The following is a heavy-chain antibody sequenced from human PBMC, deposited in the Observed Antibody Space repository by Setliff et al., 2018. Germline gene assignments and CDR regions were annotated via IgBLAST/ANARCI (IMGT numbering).Heavy chain of an antibody. V-gene: IGHV3-21*01. CDR1: GFTFSNYG. J-gene: IGHJ5*02. D-gene: IGHD6-6*01. CDR3: ARAPSSSSASWFDP. CDR2: ISGSSSYI. Sequence: GGSLRLSCVASGFTFSNYGMHWVRQAPGKGLEWVSCISGSSSYIYYADSVKGRFTISRDNAKNSLYLQMNSLRAEDTAVYYCARAPSSSSASWFDPWGQGTLVTVSS.